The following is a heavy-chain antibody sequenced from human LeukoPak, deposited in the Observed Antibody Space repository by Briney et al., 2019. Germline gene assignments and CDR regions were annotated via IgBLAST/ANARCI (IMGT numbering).Heavy chain of an antibody. CDR3: ARDLTTWQGLDY. Sequence: SGGSLRLSCAASGFTFSSYSMNWVRQAPGKGLEWVSSISSSSSYIYYADSVKGRFTISRDNAKNSLYLQMNSLRAEDTAVYYCARDLTTWQGLDYWGQGTLVTVSS. D-gene: IGHD1-1*01. CDR2: ISSSSSYI. J-gene: IGHJ4*02. CDR1: GFTFSSYS. V-gene: IGHV3-21*01.